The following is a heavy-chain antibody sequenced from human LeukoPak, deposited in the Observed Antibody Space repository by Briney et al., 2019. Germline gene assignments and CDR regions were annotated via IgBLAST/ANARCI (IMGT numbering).Heavy chain of an antibody. V-gene: IGHV4-59*08. Sequence: SETLSLTCTVSGGSISSYYWSWIRQPPGKGLEWIGYIYYSGSINYNPSLKSRVTISVDTSKNQFSLKLSSVTAADTAVYYCARHRGLGYYDFWSGLDYWGQGTLITVSS. D-gene: IGHD3-3*01. CDR1: GGSISSYY. J-gene: IGHJ4*02. CDR2: IYYSGSI. CDR3: ARHRGLGYYDFWSGLDY.